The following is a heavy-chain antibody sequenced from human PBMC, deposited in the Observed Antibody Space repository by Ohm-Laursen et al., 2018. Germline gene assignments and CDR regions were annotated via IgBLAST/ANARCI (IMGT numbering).Heavy chain of an antibody. CDR2: NIPIFGTA. CDR3: ARDRIAGDYYYYGMDV. V-gene: IGHV1-69*13. CDR1: AGTFTSYA. D-gene: IGHD6-13*01. Sequence: SVKASCKPSAGTFTSYAISWVRHAPGQGLEWMGGNIPIFGTANYAQNFQGRVTITVDESTSKAYMELSSLRSEDTAVYYCARDRIAGDYYYYGMDVWGQGTTVTVSS. J-gene: IGHJ6*02.